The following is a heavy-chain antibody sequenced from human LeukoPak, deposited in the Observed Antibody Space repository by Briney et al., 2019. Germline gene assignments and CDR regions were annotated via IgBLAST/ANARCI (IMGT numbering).Heavy chain of an antibody. Sequence: GGSLRLSCAASGLTVPDNYMNWVRQSSGKGLEWVSVIYGGGDTNYADSVKGRFIISRDTSKNTVYLQMNSLGAEDTAVYYCAKDFIDYLFDYWGQGTLVTVSS. V-gene: IGHV3-53*01. CDR1: GLTVPDNY. J-gene: IGHJ4*02. CDR3: AKDFIDYLFDY. CDR2: IYGGGDT. D-gene: IGHD3-16*02.